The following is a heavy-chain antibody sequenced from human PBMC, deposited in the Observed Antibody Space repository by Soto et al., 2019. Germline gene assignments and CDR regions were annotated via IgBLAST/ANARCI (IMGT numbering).Heavy chain of an antibody. J-gene: IGHJ6*02. CDR1: GGTFSSYA. CDR2: IIPIFGTA. CDR3: ATPPSSSWYTTSPRVDGMDV. V-gene: IGHV1-69*12. D-gene: IGHD6-13*01. Sequence: QVQLVQSGAEVKKPGSSVKVSCKASGGTFSSYAISWVRQAPGQGLEWMGGIIPIFGTANYAQKFQGRVTIAADESTSTAYMELSSLRSEDTAVYYCATPPSSSWYTTSPRVDGMDVWGQGTTGTVSS.